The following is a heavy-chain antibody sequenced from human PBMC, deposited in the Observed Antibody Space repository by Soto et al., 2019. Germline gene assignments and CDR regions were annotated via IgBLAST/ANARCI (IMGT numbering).Heavy chain of an antibody. J-gene: IGHJ6*02. CDR1: GFTFSSYG. D-gene: IGHD3-22*01. CDR3: ARDSFLKGSSGYPLWYYYGMDV. Sequence: PGGSLRLSCAASGFTFSSYGMHWVRQAPGKGLEWVAVIWYDGSNKYYADSVKGRFTISRDNSKNTLYLQMNSLRAEDTAVYYCARDSFLKGSSGYPLWYYYGMDVWGQGTTVTVSS. V-gene: IGHV3-33*01. CDR2: IWYDGSNK.